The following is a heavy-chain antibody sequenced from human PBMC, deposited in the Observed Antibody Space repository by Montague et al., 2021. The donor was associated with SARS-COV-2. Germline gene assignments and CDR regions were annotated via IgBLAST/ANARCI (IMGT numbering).Heavy chain of an antibody. CDR3: ARVGSSGWYAPGYFDY. V-gene: IGHV4-39*01. D-gene: IGHD6-19*01. Sequence: SETLSLTCTVPSLRVSWNSDADRWIPHLTSSHLSSSCAVFCFESTYYNPSLKGRVTISVDTSKHQFSLRLSSVTAADTAVYYCARVGSSGWYAPGYFDYWGPGTLVNVSS. CDR2: VFCFEST. CDR1: SLRVSWNSDA. J-gene: IGHJ4*02.